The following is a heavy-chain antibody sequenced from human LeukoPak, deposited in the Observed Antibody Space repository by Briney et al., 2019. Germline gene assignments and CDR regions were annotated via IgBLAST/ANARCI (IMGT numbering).Heavy chain of an antibody. J-gene: IGHJ6*03. D-gene: IGHD4-11*01. CDR1: GGSFSGYY. CDR2: INHSGST. V-gene: IGHV4-34*01. CDR3: ARGDDYPAYYYYYYMDV. Sequence: SETLSLTCAVYGGSFSGYYWSWIRQPPGKGLEWIGEINHSGSTNYNPSLTSRVTISVDTSKNQFSLKLSSVTAADTAVYYCARGDDYPAYYYYYYMDVWGKGTTVTVSS.